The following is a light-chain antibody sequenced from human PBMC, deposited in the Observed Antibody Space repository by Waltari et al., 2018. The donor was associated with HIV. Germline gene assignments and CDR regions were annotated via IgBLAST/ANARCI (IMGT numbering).Light chain of an antibody. CDR2: EAS. J-gene: IGLJ2*01. Sequence: QSALTQPASVSGSPGQSITISCTGTSSDIGGYIYVSWYQQHSGKAPPLMIYEASNRPSGVSDLFSGSKSGNTASLTISGLQAEDEADYYCVSYTSSSTLILGGGTKVTVL. CDR1: SSDIGGYIY. CDR3: VSYTSSSTLI. V-gene: IGLV2-14*01.